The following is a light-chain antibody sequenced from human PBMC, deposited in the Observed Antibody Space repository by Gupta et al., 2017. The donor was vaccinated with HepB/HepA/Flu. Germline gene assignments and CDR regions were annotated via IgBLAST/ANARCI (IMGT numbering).Light chain of an antibody. CDR2: DAS. V-gene: IGKV3-11*01. J-gene: IGKJ3*01. CDR3: QGRGNWPPLFT. Sequence: EIVLTQSPATLSLSPGERATLSCRASQSYVDYLAWYQQKPGQAPRLLIYDASNRATGIPARFSGSGAGTDFTLTISSREPEDFAVYYCQGRGNWPPLFTFGPGTXVDIK. CDR1: QSYVDY.